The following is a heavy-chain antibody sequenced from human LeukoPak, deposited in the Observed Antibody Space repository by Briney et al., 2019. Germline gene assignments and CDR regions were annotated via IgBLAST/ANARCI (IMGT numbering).Heavy chain of an antibody. D-gene: IGHD3-9*01. CDR2: IIPHLAIA. V-gene: IGHV1-69*04. CDR3: ASGSRIRYFAWPHTTGDY. CDR1: GGTFSNYA. Sequence: GASVKVSCKASGGTFSNYAISWVRQAPGQGFEWMGRIIPHLAIADYAQKFQGRVTITADKSTSTAYMEVSSLGSEDTAVYYCASGSRIRYFAWPHTTGDYWGQGTLVTVSS. J-gene: IGHJ4*02.